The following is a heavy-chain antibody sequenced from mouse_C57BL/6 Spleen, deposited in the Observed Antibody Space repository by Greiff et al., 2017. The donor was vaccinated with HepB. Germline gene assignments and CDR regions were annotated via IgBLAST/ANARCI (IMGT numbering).Heavy chain of an antibody. D-gene: IGHD2-3*01. Sequence: EVQLQQSGPELVKPGASVKISCKASGYTFTDYYMNWVKQSHGKSLEWIGDINPNNGGTSYNQKFKGKATLTVDKSSSTAYMELRSLTSEDSAVYYCARLGDGYYEGYAMDYWGQGTSVTVSS. CDR2: INPNNGGT. J-gene: IGHJ4*01. V-gene: IGHV1-26*01. CDR1: GYTFTDYY. CDR3: ARLGDGYYEGYAMDY.